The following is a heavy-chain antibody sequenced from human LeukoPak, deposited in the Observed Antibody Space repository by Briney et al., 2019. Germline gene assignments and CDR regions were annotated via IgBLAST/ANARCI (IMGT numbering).Heavy chain of an antibody. J-gene: IGHJ5*02. V-gene: IGHV4-59*01. D-gene: IGHD3-22*01. CDR1: GGSISSYY. CDR3: ARDNRGGYYDSSGYYLNWFDP. Sequence: SETLSLTCTVTGGSISSYYWSWIRQPPGKGLEWIGYIYYSGSTNYNPSLKSRVTISVDTSKNQFSLKLSPVTAADTAVYYCARDNRGGYYDSSGYYLNWFDPWGQGTLVTVSS. CDR2: IYYSGST.